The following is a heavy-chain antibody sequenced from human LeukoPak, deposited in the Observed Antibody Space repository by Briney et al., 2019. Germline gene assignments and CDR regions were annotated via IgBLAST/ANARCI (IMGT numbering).Heavy chain of an antibody. CDR1: GYTFTGYY. Sequence: ASVKVSCKASGYTFTGYYMHWVRQAPGRGLEWMGRINPNSGGTNYAQKFQGRVTMTRDTSISTAYMELSRLRSDHTAVYYCARVRSPRYYYMDVWGKGTTVTVSS. CDR3: ARVRSPRYYYMDV. D-gene: IGHD6-13*01. V-gene: IGHV1-2*06. J-gene: IGHJ6*03. CDR2: INPNSGGT.